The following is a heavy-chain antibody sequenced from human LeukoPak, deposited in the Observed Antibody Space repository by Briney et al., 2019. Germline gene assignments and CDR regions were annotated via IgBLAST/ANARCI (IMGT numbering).Heavy chain of an antibody. J-gene: IGHJ6*03. Sequence: GGSLRLSCAASGFTFSDYYMSWIRQAPGKGLEWVSYISSSGSTIYYADSVKGRFTISRDNAKNSLYLQMNSLRAEDTAVYYCAKADSSSWYVPYYYYYYMDVWGKGTTVTVSS. CDR3: AKADSSSWYVPYYYYYYMDV. CDR2: ISSSGSTI. V-gene: IGHV3-11*04. D-gene: IGHD6-13*01. CDR1: GFTFSDYY.